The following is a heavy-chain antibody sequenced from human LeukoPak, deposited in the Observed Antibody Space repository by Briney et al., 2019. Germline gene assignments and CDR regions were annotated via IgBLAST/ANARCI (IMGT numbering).Heavy chain of an antibody. V-gene: IGHV4-59*12. Sequence: SETLSLTCTVSGASIDSYYGSWVRQSPGQGLEWIGYIYYMETTYNPSIKARVQMSVDTSKNQLSLRLTSVTAADTANYYCVRYEQFVDSSGYYFDKWGQGAMVTVSS. D-gene: IGHD3-22*01. J-gene: IGHJ4*02. CDR1: GASIDSYY. CDR2: IYYMET. CDR3: VRYEQFVDSSGYYFDK.